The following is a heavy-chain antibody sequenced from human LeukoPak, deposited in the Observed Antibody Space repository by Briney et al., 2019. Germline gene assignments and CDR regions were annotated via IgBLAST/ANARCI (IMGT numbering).Heavy chain of an antibody. D-gene: IGHD3-10*01. Sequence: GGSLRLSCAASGFGFSRYWMSWVRQAPGKGLEWVANIKQDGSEKNYVESVKGRFTISRDNAKNSLYLQTNSLRAEDTAVYYCARAGQEWFGELGFDQWGQGTLVIVSS. CDR3: ARAGQEWFGELGFDQ. CDR1: GFGFSRYW. CDR2: IKQDGSEK. J-gene: IGHJ4*02. V-gene: IGHV3-7*01.